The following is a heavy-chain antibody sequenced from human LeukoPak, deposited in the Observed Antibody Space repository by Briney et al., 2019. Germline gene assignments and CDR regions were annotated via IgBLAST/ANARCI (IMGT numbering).Heavy chain of an antibody. Sequence: TGGSLRLSCAASGFTFSSYAMSWVRQAPGKGLEWVSAISGSGGSTYYADSVKGRFTISRDNSKNTLYLQMNSLRAEDTAVYYCAKDSPPGYSSRWYGNWFDPWGQGTLVTVSS. CDR2: ISGSGGST. V-gene: IGHV3-23*01. D-gene: IGHD6-13*01. CDR3: AKDSPPGYSSRWYGNWFDP. CDR1: GFTFSSYA. J-gene: IGHJ5*02.